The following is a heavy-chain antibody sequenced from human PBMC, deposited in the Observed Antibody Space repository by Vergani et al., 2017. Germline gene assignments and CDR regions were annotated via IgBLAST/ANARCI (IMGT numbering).Heavy chain of an antibody. Sequence: QLQLVESGGGVVQPGRSLRLSCAASGFTFSSYGMHWVRQAPGKGLEWVAVISYDGSNKYYADSVKGRFTISRDNSKNTLYLQMNSLRAEDTAVYYCARDDYYGSGSYWPNLRSNYYGMDVWGQGTTVTVSS. CDR2: ISYDGSNK. CDR3: ARDDYYGSGSYWPNLRSNYYGMDV. CDR1: GFTFSSYG. D-gene: IGHD3-10*01. V-gene: IGHV3-30*03. J-gene: IGHJ6*02.